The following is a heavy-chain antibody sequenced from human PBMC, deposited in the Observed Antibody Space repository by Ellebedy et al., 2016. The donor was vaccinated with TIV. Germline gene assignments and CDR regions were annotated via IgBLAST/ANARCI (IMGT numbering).Heavy chain of an antibody. Sequence: AASVKVSCKASGYTFTSYYMYWVRQAPGQGLEWMGTINPSGGYTTYAQKTQGRVTMTRDTSRSTVYMELNSLRSDDTAVYFCARGLGWLQRDSDYWGQGTLVTVSS. CDR1: GYTFTSYY. D-gene: IGHD5-24*01. CDR3: ARGLGWLQRDSDY. CDR2: INPSGGYT. V-gene: IGHV1-46*01. J-gene: IGHJ4*02.